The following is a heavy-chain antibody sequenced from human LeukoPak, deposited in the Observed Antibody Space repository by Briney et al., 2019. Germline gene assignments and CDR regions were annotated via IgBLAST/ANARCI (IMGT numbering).Heavy chain of an antibody. CDR2: IYYTGTT. Sequence: SETLSLTCTVSGGSISGTYYWRWIRPPPGKGLEWIGYIYYTGTTDSNPSLKSRVTISLDTSKNQFSLNLSSVTAADTAVYYCARRWVYDKRAFDAWGQGTMVTVSS. J-gene: IGHJ3*01. D-gene: IGHD3-16*01. V-gene: IGHV4-59*08. CDR1: GGSISGTYY. CDR3: ARRWVYDKRAFDA.